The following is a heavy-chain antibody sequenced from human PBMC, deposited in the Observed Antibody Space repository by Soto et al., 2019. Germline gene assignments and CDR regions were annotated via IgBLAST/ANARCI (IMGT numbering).Heavy chain of an antibody. CDR2: ISYDGSNK. J-gene: IGHJ3*02. CDR3: ARDAGSIDAFDI. Sequence: AASGFTFSSYAMHWARQAPGKVLERVAVISYDGSNKYYADSVKGRFTISRDNSKNTLYLQMNSLRAEDTAVYYCARDAGSIDAFDIWGQGTMVTVSS. CDR1: GFTFSSYA. V-gene: IGHV3-30-3*01. D-gene: IGHD2-21*01.